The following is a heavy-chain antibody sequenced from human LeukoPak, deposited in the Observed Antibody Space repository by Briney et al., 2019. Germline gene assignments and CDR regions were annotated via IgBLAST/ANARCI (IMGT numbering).Heavy chain of an antibody. CDR3: AKDYFKPTAVVVPAAIDFFDY. V-gene: IGHV3-30*02. J-gene: IGHJ4*02. CDR2: IRYDGSNK. D-gene: IGHD2-2*01. Sequence: PGGSLRLSCEASGFTFSSYGMHWVRQAPGKGLEWVAFIRYDGSNKYYADSVKGRFTISRDNSKNTLYLQMNSLRAEDTAVYYCAKDYFKPTAVVVPAAIDFFDYWGQGTLVTVSS. CDR1: GFTFSSYG.